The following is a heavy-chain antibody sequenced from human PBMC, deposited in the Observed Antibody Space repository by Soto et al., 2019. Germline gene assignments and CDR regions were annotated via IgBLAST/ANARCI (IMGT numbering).Heavy chain of an antibody. CDR3: AAPTVVTSADQNYYYYYGMDV. J-gene: IGHJ6*02. D-gene: IGHD2-15*01. Sequence: GGSLRLSCAASGSILTGYGMHWVRQAPGKGLEWVAVIWFDGSNKYYADSVKGRFTISRDNSKNMLYLQMNSLRVEDTAVYYCAAPTVVTSADQNYYYYYGMDVWGQGTTVTVSS. V-gene: IGHV3-33*01. CDR1: GSILTGYG. CDR2: IWFDGSNK.